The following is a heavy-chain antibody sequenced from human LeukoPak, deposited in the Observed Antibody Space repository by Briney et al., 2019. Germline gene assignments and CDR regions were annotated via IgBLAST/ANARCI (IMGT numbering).Heavy chain of an antibody. Sequence: GASVKVSCKVSGDTFNTYGISWVRQAPGQGLEWMGRIIPILNTSKYAQRFQGRLTITADKSSNTAYMELSSLRSDDTAIYYCARWRLSGDALTTYYWKTVIDNWFDPWGQGTLVTVSS. D-gene: IGHD3-9*01. CDR2: IIPILNTS. J-gene: IGHJ5*02. CDR3: ARWRLSGDALTTYYWKTVIDNWFDP. V-gene: IGHV1-69*04. CDR1: GDTFNTYG.